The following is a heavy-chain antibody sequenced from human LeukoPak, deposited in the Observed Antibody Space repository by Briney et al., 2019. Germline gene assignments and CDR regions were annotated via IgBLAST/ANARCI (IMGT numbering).Heavy chain of an antibody. Sequence: ASVKVSCKASGYTLTGYYMHWVRQAPGQGLEWMGWINPNSGGTNYAQKFQGWVTMTRDTSISTAYMELSRLRSDDTAVYYCARERSRVTMVRGVIGYYGMDVWGKGTTVTVSS. CDR1: GYTLTGYY. CDR2: INPNSGGT. D-gene: IGHD3-10*01. CDR3: ARERSRVTMVRGVIGYYGMDV. V-gene: IGHV1-2*04. J-gene: IGHJ6*04.